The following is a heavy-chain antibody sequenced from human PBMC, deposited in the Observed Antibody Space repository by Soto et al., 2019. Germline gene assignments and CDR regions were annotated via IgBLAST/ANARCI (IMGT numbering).Heavy chain of an antibody. V-gene: IGHV1-2*02. CDR2: INPNSGDT. J-gene: IGHJ5*02. CDR1: GYTFTDYY. Sequence: QVQLVQSGAEVKKPGASVKVSCKASGYTFTDYYIHWVRQAPGQGLEWMGWINPNSGDTNDAQKFQGSITMTRDTSSSTAYKELSRLRYDDTAVYYCVRDYSTSSDWFDPWGQGTLVTVSS. CDR3: VRDYSTSSDWFDP. D-gene: IGHD6-6*01.